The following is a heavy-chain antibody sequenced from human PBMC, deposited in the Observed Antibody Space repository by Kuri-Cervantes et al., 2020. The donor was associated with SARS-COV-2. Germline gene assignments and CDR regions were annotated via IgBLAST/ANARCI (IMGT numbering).Heavy chain of an antibody. Sequence: SETLSLTCTVSGGSIHSSPYYWGWIRQPPGKGLEWIGSIYYSGSTYYNPSLKSRVTISVDTSKNQFSLKLSSVTAADTAVYYCARVALSRPGYSGYDSDYWGQGTLVTVSS. D-gene: IGHD5-12*01. CDR1: GGSIHSSPYY. J-gene: IGHJ4*02. CDR3: ARVALSRPGYSGYDSDY. CDR2: IYYSGST. V-gene: IGHV4-39*07.